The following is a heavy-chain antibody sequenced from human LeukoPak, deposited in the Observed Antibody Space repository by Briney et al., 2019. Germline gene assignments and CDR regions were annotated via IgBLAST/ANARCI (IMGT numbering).Heavy chain of an antibody. J-gene: IGHJ6*03. CDR3: ARDLRGSDGHYYMDV. CDR2: IIPIFGTA. Sequence: SVKVSCKASGGTFSSYAISWVRQAPGQGLEWMGGIIPIFGTANYAQKFQGRVTITTDESTSTAYMELSSLRSEDTAVYYCARDLRGSDGHYYMDVWGKGTTVTVSS. D-gene: IGHD5-24*01. V-gene: IGHV1-69*05. CDR1: GGTFSSYA.